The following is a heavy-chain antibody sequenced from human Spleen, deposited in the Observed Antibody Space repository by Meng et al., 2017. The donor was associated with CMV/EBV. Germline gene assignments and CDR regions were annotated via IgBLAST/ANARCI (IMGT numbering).Heavy chain of an antibody. CDR1: GYISSGGYY. V-gene: IGHV4-31*02. Sequence: GYISSGGYYWSWIRQHPGKGLEWIGYIYYSGSTYYNPSLKSRVTISVDTSKNQFSLKLSSVTAADTAVYYCAREGYSSSWYHWFVPWGQGTLVTVSS. D-gene: IGHD6-13*01. CDR3: AREGYSSSWYHWFVP. J-gene: IGHJ5*02. CDR2: IYYSGST.